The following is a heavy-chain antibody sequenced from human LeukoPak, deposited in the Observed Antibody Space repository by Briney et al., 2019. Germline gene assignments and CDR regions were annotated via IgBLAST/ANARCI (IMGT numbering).Heavy chain of an antibody. D-gene: IGHD2-2*01. J-gene: IGHJ4*02. CDR1: GFTFSSYD. Sequence: GESLRLSCAASGFTFSSYDMHWVRQATGKGLGWVSAIGTAGDTYYPGSVKGRFTISRENAKNSLYLQMNSLRAGDTAVYYCARAIYCSSTSCYPGGFDYWGQGTLVTVSS. CDR3: ARAIYCSSTSCYPGGFDY. V-gene: IGHV3-13*01. CDR2: IGTAGDT.